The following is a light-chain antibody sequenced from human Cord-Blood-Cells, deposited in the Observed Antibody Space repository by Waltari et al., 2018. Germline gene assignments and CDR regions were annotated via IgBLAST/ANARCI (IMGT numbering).Light chain of an antibody. CDR1: SSDDGGYNY. CDR3: SSYTSSSTYV. V-gene: IGLV2-14*01. J-gene: IGLJ1*01. Sequence: QSALTQPASVSGSPGQSITISCTGTSSDDGGYNYVSWYQQHPGKAPKLMIYEVSNRPAGVSKRFYGSKSGNTASLTISGLQAEDEADYYCSSYTSSSTYVFGTGTKVTVL. CDR2: EVS.